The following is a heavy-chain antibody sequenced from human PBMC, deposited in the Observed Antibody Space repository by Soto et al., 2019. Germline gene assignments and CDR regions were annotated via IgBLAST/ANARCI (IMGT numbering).Heavy chain of an antibody. CDR1: GFTFSSYG. V-gene: IGHV3-33*01. D-gene: IGHD6-19*01. J-gene: IGHJ1*01. CDR2: IWYDGSNK. CDR3: AREDSSGWEGRAGD. Sequence: QVQLVESGGGVVQPGRSLRLSCAASGFTFSSYGMHWVRQAPGKGLEWVAVIWYDGSNKYYADSVKGRFTISRDNSKNTLYLQMNSLRAEDTAVYYCAREDSSGWEGRAGDWGQDTLVTVSS.